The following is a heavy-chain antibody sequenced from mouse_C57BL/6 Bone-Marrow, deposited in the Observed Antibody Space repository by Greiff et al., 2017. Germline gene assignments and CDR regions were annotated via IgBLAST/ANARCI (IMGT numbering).Heavy chain of an antibody. J-gene: IGHJ3*01. Sequence: DVMLVESGGGLVKPGGSLKLSCAASGFTFSSYAMSWVRQTPEKRLEWVATISDGGSYTYYPDNVKGRFTISRDNAKNNLYLQMSQLKSEDTAMYYCARDRDVGFAYWGQGTLVTVSA. CDR2: ISDGGSYT. CDR3: ARDRDVGFAY. CDR1: GFTFSSYA. D-gene: IGHD3-3*01. V-gene: IGHV5-4*01.